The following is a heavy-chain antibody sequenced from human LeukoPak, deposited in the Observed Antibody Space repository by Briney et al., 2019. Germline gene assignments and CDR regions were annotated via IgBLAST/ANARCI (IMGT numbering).Heavy chain of an antibody. J-gene: IGHJ6*03. Sequence: SETLSLTCAVYGGSFSGYYWSWIRQPPGKGLEWIGEINHSGGTNYNPSLKSRVTISVDTSKNQFSLKLSSVTAADTAVYYCARGRAGRNYDILTGYATPNYYYYYMDVWGKGTTVTVSS. D-gene: IGHD3-9*01. CDR3: ARGRAGRNYDILTGYATPNYYYYYMDV. V-gene: IGHV4-34*01. CDR2: INHSGGT. CDR1: GGSFSGYY.